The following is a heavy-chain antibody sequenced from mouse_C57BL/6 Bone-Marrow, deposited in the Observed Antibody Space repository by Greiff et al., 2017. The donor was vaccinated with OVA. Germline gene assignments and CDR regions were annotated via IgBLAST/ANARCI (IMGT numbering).Heavy chain of an antibody. Sequence: VQLQESGPELVKPGASVKISCKASGYAFSSSWMNWVKQRPGKGLEWIGRIYPGDGDTNYNGKFKGKATLTADKSSSTAYMQLSSLTSEDSAVYFCARPPHYYGSSFYAMDYWGQGTSVTVSS. CDR1: GYAFSSSW. J-gene: IGHJ4*01. D-gene: IGHD1-1*01. CDR3: ARPPHYYGSSFYAMDY. CDR2: IYPGDGDT. V-gene: IGHV1-82*01.